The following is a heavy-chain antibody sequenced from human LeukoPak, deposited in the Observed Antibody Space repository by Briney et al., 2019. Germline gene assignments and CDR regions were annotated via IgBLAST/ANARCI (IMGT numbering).Heavy chain of an antibody. Sequence: ASVKVSCKASGYTFTSYYMHWVRQAPGQGLEWMGIINLSGGSTSYAQKFQGRVTMTRDTSTSTVYMELSSLRSEDAAVYYCARVNGNRYYDFWSGYYGAFDIWGQGTMVTVSS. CDR1: GYTFTSYY. V-gene: IGHV1-46*01. CDR3: ARVNGNRYYDFWSGYYGAFDI. CDR2: INLSGGST. D-gene: IGHD3-3*01. J-gene: IGHJ3*02.